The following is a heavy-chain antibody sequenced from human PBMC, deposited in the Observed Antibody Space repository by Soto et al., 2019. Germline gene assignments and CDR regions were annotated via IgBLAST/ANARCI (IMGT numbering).Heavy chain of an antibody. CDR3: TTDSYFTLKLVRFDY. V-gene: IGHV3-23*01. J-gene: IGHJ5*01. D-gene: IGHD3-22*01. CDR2: ISGSGGST. Sequence: GGSLRLSCAASGLTFSSYAMSWVRQAPGKGLEWVSAISGSGGSTYYADSVKGRFTISRDNSKNTLYLQMNSLKTEDTAVYYCTTDSYFTLKLVRFDYWGLGTLVTVSS. CDR1: GLTFSSYA.